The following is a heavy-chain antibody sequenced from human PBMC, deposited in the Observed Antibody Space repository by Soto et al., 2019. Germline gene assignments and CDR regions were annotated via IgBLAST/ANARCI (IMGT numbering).Heavy chain of an antibody. D-gene: IGHD5-18*01. J-gene: IGHJ4*02. CDR3: ARATLDGYSYGTFEY. CDR1: CGSISSYY. Sequence: PSDTLSLTFTVSCGSISSYYCSWILPPPGKGLEWIGYIYYSWSTNYNPSLKSRVTISVDTSKNQFSLKLSSVTAADTAVYYCARATLDGYSYGTFEYWGQGTLVTVSS. CDR2: IYYSWST. V-gene: IGHV4-59*01.